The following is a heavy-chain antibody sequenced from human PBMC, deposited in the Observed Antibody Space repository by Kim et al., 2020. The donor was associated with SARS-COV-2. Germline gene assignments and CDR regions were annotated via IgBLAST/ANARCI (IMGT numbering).Heavy chain of an antibody. Sequence: GGSLRLSCAASGFTFSSYEMNWVRQVPGKGLEWVSYISSSGSTIHYADSVKGRFTISRDNAKNSLYLQMNSLRAADTAVYYCARNHVVVVPAALDYWGQG. CDR3: ARNHVVVVPAALDY. D-gene: IGHD2-2*01. CDR1: GFTFSSYE. V-gene: IGHV3-48*03. CDR2: ISSSGSTI. J-gene: IGHJ4*02.